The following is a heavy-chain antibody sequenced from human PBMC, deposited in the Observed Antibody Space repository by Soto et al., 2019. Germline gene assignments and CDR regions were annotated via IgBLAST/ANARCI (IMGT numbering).Heavy chain of an antibody. J-gene: IGHJ4*02. D-gene: IGHD3-3*01. CDR2: ISAYNGNT. Sequence: ASVKVSCKASGYTFTSYGISWVRPAPGQGLEWMGWISAYNGNTNYAQKLQGRVTMPTDTSTSTAYMELRSLRSDDTAVYYRAIALGKYYDFWSGYSTQFDYWGQGTLVTVSS. V-gene: IGHV1-18*01. CDR3: AIALGKYYDFWSGYSTQFDY. CDR1: GYTFTSYG.